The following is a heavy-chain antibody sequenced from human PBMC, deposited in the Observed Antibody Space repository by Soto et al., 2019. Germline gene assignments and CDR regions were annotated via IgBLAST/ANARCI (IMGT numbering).Heavy chain of an antibody. CDR3: ARAQDDIVVVVAAPTYYYYGMDV. J-gene: IGHJ6*02. CDR2: IIPIFGTA. Sequence: PSVKVSCKASGGTFSSYAISWVRQAPGQGLEWMGGIIPIFGTANYAQKFQGRVTITADKSTSTAYMELSSLRSEDTAVYYCARAQDDIVVVVAAPTYYYYGMDVWGQGTTVTVSS. V-gene: IGHV1-69*06. D-gene: IGHD2-15*01. CDR1: GGTFSSYA.